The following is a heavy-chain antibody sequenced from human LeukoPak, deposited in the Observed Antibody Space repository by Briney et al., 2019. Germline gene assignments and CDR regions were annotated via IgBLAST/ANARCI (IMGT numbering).Heavy chain of an antibody. CDR2: IKPDGSKK. CDR1: GFTFSNYW. Sequence: GGSLRLSCAASGFTFSNYWMTWVRQAPGKGPEWVANIKPDGSKKSYVDSVKGRFTVSRDNAKNSLSLQMDSLRVEDTAVYYCSSQPAVIDLDLWGQGTLVTVSS. J-gene: IGHJ5*02. V-gene: IGHV3-7*01. D-gene: IGHD2/OR15-2a*01. CDR3: SSQPAVIDLDL.